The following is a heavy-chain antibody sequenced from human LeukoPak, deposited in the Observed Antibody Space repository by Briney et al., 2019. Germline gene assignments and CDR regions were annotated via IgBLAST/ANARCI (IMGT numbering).Heavy chain of an antibody. CDR2: ISYDGSNK. CDR1: GFTFSSYA. J-gene: IGHJ4*02. CDR3: ARDGPGRGVDY. V-gene: IGHV3-30-3*01. Sequence: PGRSLRLSCAASGFTFSSYAMHWVRQAPGKGLEWVAVISYDGSNKYYADSVKGRFTISRDNSKNTLYLQMNSLRAEDTAVYNCARDGPGRGVDYWGQGTLVTVSS. D-gene: IGHD3-10*01.